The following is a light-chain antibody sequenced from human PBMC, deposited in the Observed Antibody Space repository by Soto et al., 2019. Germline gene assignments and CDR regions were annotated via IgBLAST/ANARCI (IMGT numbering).Light chain of an antibody. J-gene: IGKJ5*01. CDR2: DAS. CDR1: QSVSSY. V-gene: IGKV3-11*01. CDR3: QQRTNWRIT. Sequence: EIVLTQSPATLSLSPVERATLSCRASQSVSSYLAWYQQKPGQAPRLLIYDASNRATGIPARFSGSGSGTDFTLTISSLEPEDFAVYYCQQRTNWRITFGQGTRLAIK.